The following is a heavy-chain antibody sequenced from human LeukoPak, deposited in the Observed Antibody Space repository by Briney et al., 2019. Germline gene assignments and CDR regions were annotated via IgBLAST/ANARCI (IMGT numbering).Heavy chain of an antibody. CDR3: ARTYCGGDCYDEYFQH. CDR1: GGSFSGYY. D-gene: IGHD2-21*02. J-gene: IGHJ1*01. V-gene: IGHV4-34*01. Sequence: PSETLSLTCAVYGGSFSGYYWSWIRQPPGKGLEWIGEINHSGSTNYNPSLKSRVTISVDTSKNQFSLKLSSVTAADTAVYYCARTYCGGDCYDEYFQHWGQGTLVTVSS. CDR2: INHSGST.